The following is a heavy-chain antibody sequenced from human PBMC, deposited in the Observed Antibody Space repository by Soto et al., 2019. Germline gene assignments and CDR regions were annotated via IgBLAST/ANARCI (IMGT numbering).Heavy chain of an antibody. J-gene: IGHJ5*02. CDR1: GYTFTSYY. CDR3: ARDRLGITMVRGVSRWFDP. CDR2: INAGNGNT. Sequence: ASVKVSCKASGYTFTSYYMHWVRQAPGQRLEWMGWINAGNGNTKYSQKFQGRVTITRDTSASTAYMELSSLRSEDTAVYYCARDRLGITMVRGVSRWFDPWGQGTLVTVSS. D-gene: IGHD3-10*01. V-gene: IGHV1-3*01.